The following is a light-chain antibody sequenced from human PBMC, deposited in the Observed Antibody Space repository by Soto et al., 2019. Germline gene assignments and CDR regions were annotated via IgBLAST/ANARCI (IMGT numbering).Light chain of an antibody. CDR2: KAS. CDR1: QSINRW. J-gene: IGKJ4*01. V-gene: IGKV1-5*03. CDR3: LQYHIYPLS. Sequence: DIQMTQSPSTLSASVGDRVTITCRASQSINRWLAWYQQRPGKAPKILIHKASSLEAGVPSRFSGSDSGTEFTLTISSVQPDDFATYFCLQYHIYPLSFGGGTKVDI.